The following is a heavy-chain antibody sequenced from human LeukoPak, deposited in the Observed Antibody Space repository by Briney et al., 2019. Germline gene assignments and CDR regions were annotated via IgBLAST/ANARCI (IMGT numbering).Heavy chain of an antibody. CDR2: INPNSGGT. Sequence: ASVKVSCKASGYTFTGYYMHWVRQAPGQGLEWMGWINPNSGGTNYAQKFQGRVTMTRDTSISTAYMELSRLRSDDTAVYYCARGLLVFGPKFYVRAVGEDNWFDPWGQGTLVTVSS. CDR1: GYTFTGYY. J-gene: IGHJ5*02. V-gene: IGHV1-2*02. CDR3: ARGLLVFGPKFYVRAVGEDNWFDP. D-gene: IGHD3-10*01.